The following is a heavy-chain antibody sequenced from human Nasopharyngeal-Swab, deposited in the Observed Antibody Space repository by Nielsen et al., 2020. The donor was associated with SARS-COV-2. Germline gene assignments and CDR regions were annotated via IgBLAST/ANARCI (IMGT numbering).Heavy chain of an antibody. J-gene: IGHJ4*02. D-gene: IGHD3-16*02. CDR3: ARRGDYIWGSYRKPIDY. V-gene: IGHV4-34*01. CDR2: INHSGST. Sequence: WIRQPPGKGLEWIGEINHSGSTNYNPPLKSRVTISVDTSKNQFSLKLSSVTAADTAVYYCARRGDYIWGSYRKPIDYWGQGTLVTVSS.